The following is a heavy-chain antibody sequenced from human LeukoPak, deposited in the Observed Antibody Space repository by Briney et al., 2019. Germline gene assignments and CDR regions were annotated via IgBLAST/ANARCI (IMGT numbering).Heavy chain of an antibody. V-gene: IGHV3-48*01. J-gene: IGHJ4*02. CDR1: GFTFSSYS. CDR3: ARDAYYYDSSGYYLPAGADY. CDR2: ISSGSRTI. D-gene: IGHD3-22*01. Sequence: GGSLRLSCAASGFTFSSYSMNWVRQAPGKGLEWVSYISSGSRTIYYAGSVKGRFTISRDNAKNSLYLQMNSLRAEDTAVYYCARDAYYYDSSGYYLPAGADYWGQGTLVTVSS.